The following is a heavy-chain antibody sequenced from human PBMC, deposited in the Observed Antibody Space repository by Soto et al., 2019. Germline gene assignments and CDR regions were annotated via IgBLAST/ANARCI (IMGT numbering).Heavy chain of an antibody. V-gene: IGHV4-39*07. Sequence: SETLSLTCNVSTGSIFSHSYYWAWIRQPPGKGLEWIGTINHSGSTYYNPSLKSRVTISVDRSKNQFSLKLSSVTAADTAVYYCARAAGGFYYDSSGYFDSWGQGTLVTVSS. D-gene: IGHD3-22*01. CDR1: TGSIFSHSYY. CDR3: ARAAGGFYYDSSGYFDS. J-gene: IGHJ4*02. CDR2: INHSGST.